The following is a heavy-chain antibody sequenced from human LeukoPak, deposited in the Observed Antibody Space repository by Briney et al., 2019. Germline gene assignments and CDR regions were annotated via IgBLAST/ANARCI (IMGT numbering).Heavy chain of an antibody. J-gene: IGHJ1*01. V-gene: IGHV3-73*01. Sequence: GGSLRLSCAASGFTFSGSAMHWVRQASGKGLEWVGRIRSKANSYATAYAASVKGRFTISRDDSKNTACLQMNSLKTEDTAVYYCTRRSLNFQHWGQGTLVTVSS. CDR2: IRSKANSYAT. CDR3: TRRSLNFQH. CDR1: GFTFSGSA.